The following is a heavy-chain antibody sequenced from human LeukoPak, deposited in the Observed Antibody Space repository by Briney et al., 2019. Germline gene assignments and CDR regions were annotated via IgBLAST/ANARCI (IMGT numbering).Heavy chain of an antibody. CDR2: ISSSSSYI. CDR3: ARGPGMVRGVSGFDY. Sequence: GGSLRLSCAGSGFTFNTYNMNWVRQAPGKGLEWVSSISSSSSYIYYADSVKGRFTISRDNAKNSLYLQMNSLRAEDTAVYYCARGPGMVRGVSGFDYWGQGTLVTVSS. J-gene: IGHJ4*02. CDR1: GFTFNTYN. V-gene: IGHV3-21*01. D-gene: IGHD3-10*01.